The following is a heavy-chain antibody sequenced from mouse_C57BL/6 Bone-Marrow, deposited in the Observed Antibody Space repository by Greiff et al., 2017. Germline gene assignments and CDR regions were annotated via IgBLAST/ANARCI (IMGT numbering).Heavy chain of an antibody. J-gene: IGHJ3*01. CDR1: GFNIKDAY. Sequence: EVKLMESGAELVRPGASVKLSCTASGFNIKDAYMHWVKQRPEQGLEWIGWIDPENGDTEYASKFQGKATITVDTSSNTAYLQLSSLTSEDTAVYYCTRIAYWGQGTLVTVSA. CDR2: IDPENGDT. CDR3: TRIAY. V-gene: IGHV14-4*01.